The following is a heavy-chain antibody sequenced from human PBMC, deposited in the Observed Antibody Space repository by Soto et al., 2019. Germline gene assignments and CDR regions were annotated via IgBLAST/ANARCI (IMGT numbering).Heavy chain of an antibody. CDR3: ARRKLRSYSHASTYKYYFDY. CDR2: IIPIFGTA. CDR1: GGTFSSYA. Sequence: SMKVSCKASGGTFSSYAISWVQQAPGQGLEWMGGIIPIFGTANYAQKFQGRVTITADKSTSTAYMELSSLRSEDTAVYYCARRKLRSYSHASTYKYYFDYWGQGSLVTVS. V-gene: IGHV1-69*06. D-gene: IGHD4-4*01. J-gene: IGHJ4*02.